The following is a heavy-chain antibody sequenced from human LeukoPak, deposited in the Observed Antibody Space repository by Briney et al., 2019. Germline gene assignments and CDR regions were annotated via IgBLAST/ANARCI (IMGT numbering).Heavy chain of an antibody. J-gene: IGHJ3*02. V-gene: IGHV4-61*02. Sequence: KPSETLSLTCTVSGGSISSDSYYWTWIRQPAGKGLEWIGRIYNTGSTNHNPSLKSRVTISVDTSKNQFSLKLSSVPAADTAVYYCAISTNWLPDAFDIWGRGTMVTVPS. CDR3: AISTNWLPDAFDI. CDR2: IYNTGST. D-gene: IGHD2-2*01. CDR1: GGSISSDSYY.